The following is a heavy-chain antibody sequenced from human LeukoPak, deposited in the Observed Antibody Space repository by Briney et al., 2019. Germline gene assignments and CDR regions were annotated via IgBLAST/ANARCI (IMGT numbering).Heavy chain of an antibody. CDR3: AKGTKLCSGGSCYLGELDY. J-gene: IGHJ4*02. Sequence: GGSLRLSCAASGFTFSSYAMNWVRQAPGKGLEWVSGISWNSGSIGYADSVKGRFTISRDNAKDSLYLQMNSLRAEDTALYYCAKGTKLCSGGSCYLGELDYWGQGTLVTVSS. CDR1: GFTFSSYA. V-gene: IGHV3-9*01. D-gene: IGHD2-15*01. CDR2: ISWNSGSI.